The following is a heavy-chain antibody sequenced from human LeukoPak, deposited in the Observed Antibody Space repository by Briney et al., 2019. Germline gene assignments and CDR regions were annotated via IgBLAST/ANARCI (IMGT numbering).Heavy chain of an antibody. CDR3: VRESWYFDL. CDR2: INQAGSVK. J-gene: IGHJ2*01. CDR1: GFTFSSTW. V-gene: IGHV3-7*03. Sequence: GGSLRLSCAASGFTFSSTWMDWGRQAPGKGLEGVADINQAGSVKYYVDSVKGRFTISRDNAKNSLYLQINSLRAEDTAVYYCVRESWYFDLWGRGTLVTVSS.